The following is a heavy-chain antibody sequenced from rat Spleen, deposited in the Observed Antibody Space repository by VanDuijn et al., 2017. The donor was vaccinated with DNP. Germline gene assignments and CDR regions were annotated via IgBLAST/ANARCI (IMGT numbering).Heavy chain of an antibody. CDR3: AWPST. CDR1: GFTFSSAW. Sequence: EVQFLESGGGLVQPGNSLKLSCATSGFTFSSAWMYWYRQFPEKRLEWVARIKPKSNNYATEYTDSVKGRFTISRDDSKSTIYLQMNNLKEEDTAIYYCAWPSTWGQGVMVTVSS. V-gene: IGHV6-6*01. CDR2: IKPKSNNYAT. J-gene: IGHJ2*01. D-gene: IGHD1-10*01.